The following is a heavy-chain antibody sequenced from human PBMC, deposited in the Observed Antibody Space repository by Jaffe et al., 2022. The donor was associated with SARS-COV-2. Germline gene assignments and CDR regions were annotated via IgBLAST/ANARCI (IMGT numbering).Heavy chain of an antibody. J-gene: IGHJ6*03. CDR3: ARGPFYYYYMDV. V-gene: IGHV1-3*04. CDR1: GYTFTYYT. Sequence: QVQLVQSGAEVRKPGASVKVSCKASGYTFTYYTIHWVRQAPGQRLEWMGWVNTDNGNTQYSQKFQGRVTITRDTSASTAYMELNSLRSEDTAMYFCARGPFYYYYMDVWGTGTTVTVSS. CDR2: VNTDNGNT.